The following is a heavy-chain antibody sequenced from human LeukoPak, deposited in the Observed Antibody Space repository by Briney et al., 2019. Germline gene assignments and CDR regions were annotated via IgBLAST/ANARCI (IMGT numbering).Heavy chain of an antibody. CDR1: GGTFSSYA. D-gene: IGHD5-12*01. CDR2: IIPIFGTA. V-gene: IGHV1-69*05. CDR3: ARFGYRAFDI. Sequence: GASVKVSCKASGGTFSSYAISWVRQAPGQGLEWMGGIIPIFGTANYAQKFQGRVTITTDESTSTAYMELSSLRSEDTAVYYCARFGYRAFDIWGQGTMVTVSS. J-gene: IGHJ3*02.